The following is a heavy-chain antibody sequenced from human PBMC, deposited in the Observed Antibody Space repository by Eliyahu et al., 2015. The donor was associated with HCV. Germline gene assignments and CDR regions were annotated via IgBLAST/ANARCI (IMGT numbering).Heavy chain of an antibody. CDR3: AGKGYDF. Sequence: EVQLVESGGGLVQPGESLRLSCAASGFTFSSFWMSWARQAPAKGLEWVATIKEDGKWEIQCGPVKGRFTISRDNAKNSLFLQMNSLRAEDTAVYYCAGKGYDFWGQGTLVTVSS. CDR2: IKEDGKWE. J-gene: IGHJ4*02. D-gene: IGHD6-13*01. CDR1: GFTFSSFW. V-gene: IGHV3-7*01.